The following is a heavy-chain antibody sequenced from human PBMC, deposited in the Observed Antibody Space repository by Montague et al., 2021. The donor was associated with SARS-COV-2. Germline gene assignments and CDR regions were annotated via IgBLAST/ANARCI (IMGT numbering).Heavy chain of an antibody. CDR1: GGSFSDYH. Sequence: SETLSLTCAVYGGSFSDYHWTWIRQSPGGGLEWIGQINYGGSTKYNPSLRSRVTISIDTSKNQFSLKLTSVTAADTAVYYCVRGAPGYWGQGTLVTVSS. D-gene: IGHD1-1*01. CDR3: VRGAPGY. V-gene: IGHV4-34*01. J-gene: IGHJ4*02. CDR2: INYGGST.